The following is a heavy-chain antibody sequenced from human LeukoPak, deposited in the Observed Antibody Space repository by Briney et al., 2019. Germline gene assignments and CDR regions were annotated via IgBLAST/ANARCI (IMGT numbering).Heavy chain of an antibody. CDR1: GFTFSSYG. CDR2: ISYDGSNK. D-gene: IGHD2-2*01. Sequence: GRSLRLSCAASGFTFSSYGMHWVRQAPGKGLEWVAVISYDGSNKYYADSVKGRFTISRDNSKNTLYLQMNSLRAEDTAVYYCAKGPPSHEYFQHWGQGTLSPSPQ. CDR3: AKGPPSHEYFQH. V-gene: IGHV3-30*18. J-gene: IGHJ1*01.